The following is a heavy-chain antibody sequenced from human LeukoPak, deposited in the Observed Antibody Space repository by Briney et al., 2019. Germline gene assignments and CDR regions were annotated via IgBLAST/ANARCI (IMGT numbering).Heavy chain of an antibody. V-gene: IGHV3-23*01. CDR2: ISGSGGST. CDR1: GFTFSSYA. J-gene: IGHJ3*02. Sequence: GGSLRLSCAASGFTFSSYAMSWARQAPGKGLEWVSAISGSGGSTYYADSVKGRFTISRDNAKNSLYLQMNSLRAEDTAVYYCAREDDYLWGTYRTRDVFDIWGQGTMVTVSS. D-gene: IGHD3-16*02. CDR3: AREDDYLWGTYRTRDVFDI.